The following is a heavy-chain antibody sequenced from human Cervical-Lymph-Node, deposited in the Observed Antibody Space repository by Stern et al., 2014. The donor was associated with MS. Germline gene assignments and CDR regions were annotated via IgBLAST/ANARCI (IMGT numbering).Heavy chain of an antibody. CDR3: STEYHYYGLDV. D-gene: IGHD3-22*01. V-gene: IGHV3-15*01. CDR2: IKSKTDDETP. J-gene: IGHJ6*02. CDR1: GFTFSSAW. Sequence: VQLVESGGGLVKPGGSLKLSCEASGFTFSSAWLSWVRQAPGKGLEWVGRIKSKTDDETPIYAAPVKGRFTNSKDESKNTLYLLMNALKTEDTAVYYCSTEYHYYGLDVWGQGTTVTVSS.